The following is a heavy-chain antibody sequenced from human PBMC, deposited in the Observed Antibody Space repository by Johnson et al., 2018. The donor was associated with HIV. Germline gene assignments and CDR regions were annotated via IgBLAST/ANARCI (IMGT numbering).Heavy chain of an antibody. CDR1: GFTVSSNY. CDR2: IYSGGGT. V-gene: IGHV3-53*01. Sequence: VQLVESGGGLIQPGGSLRLSCAASGFTVSSNYMSWVRQAPGKGLEWVSVIYSGGGTKYADSVTGRFTISRDNAKNSLYLQMNSLRAEDTAVYYCARASTPWGGDHVGYAFDIWGRGTMVTVSS. J-gene: IGHJ3*02. CDR3: ARASTPWGGDHVGYAFDI. D-gene: IGHD4-17*01.